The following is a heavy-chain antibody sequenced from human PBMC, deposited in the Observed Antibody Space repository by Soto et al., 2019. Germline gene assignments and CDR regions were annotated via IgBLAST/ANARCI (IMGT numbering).Heavy chain of an antibody. J-gene: IGHJ6*02. Sequence: EASVKVSCKASEYTFTSYAMHWVRQAPGQRLEWMGWINAGNGNTKYSQKFQGRVTITRDTSASTAYMELSSLRSEDTAVYYCAREKEYYDYVWGSYRPRPLDYYYGMDVWGQGTTVTVSS. CDR2: INAGNGNT. CDR1: EYTFTSYA. D-gene: IGHD3-16*02. CDR3: AREKEYYDYVWGSYRPRPLDYYYGMDV. V-gene: IGHV1-3*01.